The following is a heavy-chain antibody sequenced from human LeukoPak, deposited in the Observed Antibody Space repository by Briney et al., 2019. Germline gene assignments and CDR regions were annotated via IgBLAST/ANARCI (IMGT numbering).Heavy chain of an antibody. CDR2: IIPIFGTA. Sequence: GASVKVSCKASGGTFSSHAISWVRQAPGQGLEWVGGIIPIFGTANYAQKFQGRVTITADKSTSTAYMELSSLRSEDTAVYYCAGYDYVWGSYRSQQLDYWGQGTLVTVSS. CDR3: AGYDYVWGSYRSQQLDY. D-gene: IGHD3-16*02. J-gene: IGHJ4*02. CDR1: GGTFSSHA. V-gene: IGHV1-69*06.